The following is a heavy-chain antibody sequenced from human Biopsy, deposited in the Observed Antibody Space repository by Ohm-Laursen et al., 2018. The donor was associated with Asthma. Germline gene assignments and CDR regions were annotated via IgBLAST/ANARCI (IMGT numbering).Heavy chain of an antibody. D-gene: IGHD2-15*01. CDR3: AGFCSGGNCPDH. CDR2: IHYSGST. V-gene: IGHV4-59*07. Sequence: PSDTLSLTCTVSGGSISSYYWSWIRQPPGKGLEWIGNIHYSGSTYSNPSLKSRVTISVDTSKKQISLRLSSVIAADTAVYYCAGFCSGGNCPDHWGQGTLVTVSS. J-gene: IGHJ4*02. CDR1: GGSISSYY.